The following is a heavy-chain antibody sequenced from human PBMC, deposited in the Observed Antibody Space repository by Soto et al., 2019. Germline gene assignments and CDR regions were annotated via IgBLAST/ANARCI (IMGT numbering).Heavy chain of an antibody. V-gene: IGHV3-30*18. CDR1: GFTFSSYG. J-gene: IGHJ6*02. CDR2: ISYDGSNK. D-gene: IGHD6-13*01. CDR3: AKGASSSWYWNYYYYGMDV. Sequence: RLSCAASGFTFSSYGMHWVRQAPGKGLEWVAVISYDGSNKYYADSVKGRFTISRDNSKNTLYLQMNSLRAEDTAVYYCAKGASSSWYWNYYYYGMDVWGQGTTVTVSS.